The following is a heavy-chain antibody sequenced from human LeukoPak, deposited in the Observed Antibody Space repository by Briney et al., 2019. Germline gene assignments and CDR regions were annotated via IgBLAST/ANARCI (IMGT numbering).Heavy chain of an antibody. J-gene: IGHJ3*02. CDR3: ARQRGTGGATCFDI. V-gene: IGHV3-7*01. CDR2: IKQDGSEK. Sequence: HPGGSLRLSCAASGFTFSSYWMSWVRQSPGKGLEWVANIKQDGSEKYYVDSVKGRFTISRDNAKNSLYLQMNSLRADDTAVYYCARQRGTGGATCFDIWGQGTMVTVSS. D-gene: IGHD4/OR15-4a*01. CDR1: GFTFSSYW.